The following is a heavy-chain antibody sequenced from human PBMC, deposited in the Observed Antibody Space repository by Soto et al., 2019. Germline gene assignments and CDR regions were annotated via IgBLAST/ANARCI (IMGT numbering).Heavy chain of an antibody. Sequence: QVQLQQWGAGLLKPSETLALTCAVYGGSFSTYYWTWIRQPPGKGLEWIGEINHSGSTNCHPSLTSRVATSVDTSKNQFSRKLSSVTAADTAVYYCARASNNRGNSYGPDYWGQGTLVTVSS. J-gene: IGHJ4*02. CDR1: GGSFSTYY. CDR2: INHSGST. D-gene: IGHD5-18*01. CDR3: ARASNNRGNSYGPDY. V-gene: IGHV4-34*01.